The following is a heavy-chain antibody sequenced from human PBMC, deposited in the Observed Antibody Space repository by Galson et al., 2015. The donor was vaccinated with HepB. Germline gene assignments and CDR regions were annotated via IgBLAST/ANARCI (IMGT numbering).Heavy chain of an antibody. CDR1: GFTFSNYA. Sequence: SLRLSCAASGFTFSNYAMHWVRQAPGKGLEWVAVTSKDGGIKHYTDSVKGRFTISRDNSKNILFLQMNSLRTEDTALYYCARDLMITMDYFDNWGQGTLVTVSS. V-gene: IGHV3-30-3*01. CDR3: ARDLMITMDYFDN. J-gene: IGHJ4*02. D-gene: IGHD3-10*01. CDR2: TSKDGGIK.